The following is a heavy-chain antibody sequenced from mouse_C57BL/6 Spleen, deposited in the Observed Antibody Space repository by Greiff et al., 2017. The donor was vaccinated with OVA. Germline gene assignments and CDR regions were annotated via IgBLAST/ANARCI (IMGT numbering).Heavy chain of an antibody. D-gene: IGHD2-5*01. J-gene: IGHJ4*01. CDR3: ARRRYSNDYAMDD. CDR1: GFTFSDYG. CDR2: ISSGSSTI. V-gene: IGHV5-17*01. Sequence: DVKLVESGGGLVKPGGSLKLSCAASGFTFSDYGMHWVRQAPEKGLEWVAYISSGSSTIYYADTVKGRFTISRDNAKNTLFLQLTSRRSEDTARYYYARRRYSNDYAMDDWGQGTSVTVSS.